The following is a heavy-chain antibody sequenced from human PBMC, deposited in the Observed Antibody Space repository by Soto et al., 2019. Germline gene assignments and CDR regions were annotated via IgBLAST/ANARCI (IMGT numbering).Heavy chain of an antibody. CDR3: ATYHDDEWESYCHRY. J-gene: IGHJ4*02. CDR1: GLAFRSFL. D-gene: IGHD3-16*01. CDR2: INQDGRDT. V-gene: IGHV3-7*01. Sequence: GGSLRLSCAASGLAFRSFLMSWVRQAPGGGLEWVANINQDGRDTYYSDSVRDRFTISRDNAANSLFLHMNSLGAEDTAVYYCATYHDDEWESYCHRYWGQGTLVTVSS.